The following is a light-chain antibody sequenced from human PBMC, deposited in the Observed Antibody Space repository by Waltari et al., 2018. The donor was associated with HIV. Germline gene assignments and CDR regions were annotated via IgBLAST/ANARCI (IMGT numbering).Light chain of an antibody. Sequence: SYELTQSPSVSVSAGQTASITCSGDRLVDKYVSWYRQKPGQSPVLVMYEDKKRPSGIPDRYSGTNVGRTANLIISGTQAMDEADYYCLAWDSSTAVFGGGTKLTVL. CDR1: RLVDKY. J-gene: IGLJ3*02. CDR3: LAWDSSTAV. V-gene: IGLV3-1*01. CDR2: EDK.